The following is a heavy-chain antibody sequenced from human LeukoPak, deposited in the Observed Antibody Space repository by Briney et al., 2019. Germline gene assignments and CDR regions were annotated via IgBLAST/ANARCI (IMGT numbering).Heavy chain of an antibody. J-gene: IGHJ3*02. CDR1: GFTFSSYW. CDR3: ARAREVYCGGDCYSHAFDI. V-gene: IGHV3-7*01. Sequence: GGSLRLSCAASGFTFSSYWMSWVRQAPGKGLGWVANIKQEGSEKYYVDSVKGRFTISRDNAKNSLYLQMNSLRAEDTAVYYCARAREVYCGGDCYSHAFDIWGQGTMVTVSS. D-gene: IGHD2-21*02. CDR2: IKQEGSEK.